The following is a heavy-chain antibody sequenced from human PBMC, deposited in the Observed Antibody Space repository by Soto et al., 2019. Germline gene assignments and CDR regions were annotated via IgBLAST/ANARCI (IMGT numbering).Heavy chain of an antibody. CDR2: TYYSENT. J-gene: IGHJ4*02. D-gene: IGHD6-19*01. CDR1: GGSISSGGYY. Sequence: SETLSLTCTVSGGSISSGGYYWNWIRQHPGKGLEWIGYTYYSENTYYNPSLNSRITISADTSKNQFSLKLSSVTAADTAVYYCARLSSSGWPIDSWGQGTLVTVSS. CDR3: ARLSSSGWPIDS. V-gene: IGHV4-31*03.